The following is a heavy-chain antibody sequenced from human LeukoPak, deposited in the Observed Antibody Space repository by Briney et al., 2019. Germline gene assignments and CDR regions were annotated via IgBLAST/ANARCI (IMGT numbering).Heavy chain of an antibody. V-gene: IGHV3-33*01. Sequence: GGSLRLSCAASGFSFRTYGMHWVRQAPGKGLEWVAVIWYDGSKKFYADSVKGRFTISRDNSKNTMYLQMDSLRDEDTAVYYCARDLRHVDIVATVDAFDIWGQGTMVTVSS. CDR2: IWYDGSKK. CDR1: GFSFRTYG. D-gene: IGHD5-12*01. CDR3: ARDLRHVDIVATVDAFDI. J-gene: IGHJ3*02.